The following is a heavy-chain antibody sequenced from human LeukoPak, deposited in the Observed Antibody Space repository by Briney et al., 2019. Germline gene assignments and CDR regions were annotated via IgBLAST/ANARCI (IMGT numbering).Heavy chain of an antibody. CDR2: IYNSGST. D-gene: IGHD6-25*01. J-gene: IGHJ6*03. Sequence: SETLSLTCTVSGGSISSYYWSWIRQPPGKGLEWIGYIYNSGSTKYNPSLKSRVTISVDTSKNQFSLKLSSVTAADMAVYYCARVRSGGVYFYYYMDVWGKGTTVTVSS. CDR3: ARVRSGGVYFYYYMDV. CDR1: GGSISSYY. V-gene: IGHV4-59*01.